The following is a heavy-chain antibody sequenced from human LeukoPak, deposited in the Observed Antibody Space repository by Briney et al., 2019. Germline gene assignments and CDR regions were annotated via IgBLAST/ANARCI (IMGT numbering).Heavy chain of an antibody. Sequence: SETPSLTCTVSGGSISSGDYYWSWIRQPPGKGLEWIGYIYYSGSTYYNPSLKSRVTISVDTSKNQFSLKLSSVTAADTAVYYCAREGDGDYIFNWGQGTLVTVSS. J-gene: IGHJ4*02. D-gene: IGHD4-17*01. CDR3: AREGDGDYIFN. V-gene: IGHV4-30-4*08. CDR2: IYYSGST. CDR1: GGSISSGDYY.